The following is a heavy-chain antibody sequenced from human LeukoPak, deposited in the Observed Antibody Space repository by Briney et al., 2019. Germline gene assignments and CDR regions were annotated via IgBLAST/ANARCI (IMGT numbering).Heavy chain of an antibody. Sequence: SQTLSLTCAISGDSVSSNSAAWNWIRQSPSRGLEWLGRTYYRSKWYNDYAVSVKSRITINPDTSKNQFSLQLNSVTPEDTAVYYCANEMATIKGDFDAFDIWAKGQWSPSLQ. J-gene: IGHJ3*02. CDR1: GDSVSSNSAA. D-gene: IGHD5-24*01. V-gene: IGHV6-1*01. CDR3: ANEMATIKGDFDAFDI. CDR2: TYYRSKWYN.